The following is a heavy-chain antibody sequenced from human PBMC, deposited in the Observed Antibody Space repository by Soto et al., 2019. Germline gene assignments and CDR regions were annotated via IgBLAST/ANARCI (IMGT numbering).Heavy chain of an antibody. Sequence: SETLSLTCDVSSVSITSSNWWTWVRQPPGKGLEWLVKISHSGTVNYNATLRSRVTISVDMPKNQLSLKLMSVTAADTAVYYCARDYDGFDYWGPGILVTVSS. CDR2: ISHSGTV. CDR3: ARDYDGFDY. D-gene: IGHD3-16*01. CDR1: SVSITSSNW. J-gene: IGHJ4*02. V-gene: IGHV4-4*02.